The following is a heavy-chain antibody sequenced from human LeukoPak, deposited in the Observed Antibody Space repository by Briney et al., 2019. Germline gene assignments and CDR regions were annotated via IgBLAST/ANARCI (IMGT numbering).Heavy chain of an antibody. V-gene: IGHV3-7*01. CDR3: ARGGHRQKEF. Sequence: GGSLRLSCSASGFTFSNYWMTWVRQSPGKGLEWVAIIQHDGSDKYCVDSVKGRFTIPRDNAKNSLYLQMSSLRAEDTAVYYCARGGHRQKEFWGQGTLVTVSS. D-gene: IGHD3-10*01. CDR2: IQHDGSDK. J-gene: IGHJ4*02. CDR1: GFTFSNYW.